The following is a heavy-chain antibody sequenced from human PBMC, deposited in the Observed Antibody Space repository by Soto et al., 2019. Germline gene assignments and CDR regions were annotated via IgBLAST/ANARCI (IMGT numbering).Heavy chain of an antibody. V-gene: IGHV5-51*01. J-gene: IGHJ6*03. CDR3: ARLEREIAVAGTEEEYYYYYYMDV. CDR2: IYPGDSDT. CDR1: GYSFTSYW. Sequence: PGESLKISCKGSGYSFTSYWIGWVRQMPGKGLEWMGIIYPGDSDTRYSPSFQGQVTISADKSISTAYLQWSSLKASDTAMYYCARLEREIAVAGTEEEYYYYYYMDVWGKGTTVTVSS. D-gene: IGHD6-19*01.